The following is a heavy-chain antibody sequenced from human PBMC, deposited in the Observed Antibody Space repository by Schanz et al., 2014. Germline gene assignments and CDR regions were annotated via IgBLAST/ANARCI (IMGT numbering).Heavy chain of an antibody. CDR3: TKGRTFGR. J-gene: IGHJ4*02. CDR2: MNSKTGNT. Sequence: QVQLVQSGAEVKKPGASVKVSCKASGYTFTSYDINWVRQATGQGLEWMGWMNSKTGNTGYAHRFQGRVAMTRNTSKTTVYWELSSLRSGDTAVYYCTKGRTFGRWGQGTLVTVSS. V-gene: IGHV1-8*01. CDR1: GYTFTSYD. D-gene: IGHD3-10*01.